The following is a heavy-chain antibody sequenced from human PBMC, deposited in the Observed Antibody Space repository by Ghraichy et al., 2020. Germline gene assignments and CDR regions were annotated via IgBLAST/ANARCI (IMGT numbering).Heavy chain of an antibody. D-gene: IGHD3-10*01. CDR1: GYTLTELS. CDR3: ATEGVVRGVMDLYYSYGMDV. CDR2: FDPEDGET. J-gene: IGHJ6*02. V-gene: IGHV1-24*01. Sequence: ASVKVSCKVSGYTLTELSMHWVRQAPGKGLEWMGGFDPEDGETIYAQKFQGRVTMTEDTSTDTAYMELSSLRSEDTAVYYCATEGVVRGVMDLYYSYGMDVWGQGTTVTVSS.